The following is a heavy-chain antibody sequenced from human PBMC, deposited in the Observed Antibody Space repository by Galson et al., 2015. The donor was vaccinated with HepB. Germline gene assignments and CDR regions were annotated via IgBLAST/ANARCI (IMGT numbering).Heavy chain of an antibody. D-gene: IGHD1-26*01. Sequence: SLRLSCAASGFTFSSYDMHWVRQATGKGLEWVSAIGTAGDTYYPGSVKGRFTISRENAKNSLYLQMNSLRARDTAVYYCARAATTHKWELPLPDYWGQGTLVTVSS. CDR1: GFTFSSYD. CDR3: ARAATTHKWELPLPDY. J-gene: IGHJ4*02. CDR2: IGTAGDT. V-gene: IGHV3-13*01.